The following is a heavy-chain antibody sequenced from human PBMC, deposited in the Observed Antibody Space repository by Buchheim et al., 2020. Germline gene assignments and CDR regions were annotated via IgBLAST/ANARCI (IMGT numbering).Heavy chain of an antibody. CDR1: GYTFTSYY. CDR3: ARDGFEMATISGYYYYGMDV. J-gene: IGHJ6*02. V-gene: IGHV1-46*03. D-gene: IGHD5-24*01. Sequence: QVQLVQSGAEVKKPGASVKVSCKASGYTFTSYYMHWVRQAPGQGLEWMGIINPSGGSTSYAQKFQGRVTMTRDTSTSTVYMELSSLRSEDTAVYYCARDGFEMATISGYYYYGMDVWGQGTT. CDR2: INPSGGST.